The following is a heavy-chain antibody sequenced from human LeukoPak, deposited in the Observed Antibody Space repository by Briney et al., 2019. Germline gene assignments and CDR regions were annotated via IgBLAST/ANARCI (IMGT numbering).Heavy chain of an antibody. Sequence: SETLSLTCTVSGGSISSTSYYWGWFRRPPGNGLEWIGSIYYSGSTYYNPSLKSRVTISVETSKNQFSLKLSSVTAADTAVYYCARQTEWLRLLSFDYWGQGTLVTVSS. J-gene: IGHJ4*02. CDR1: GGSISSTSYY. CDR2: IYYSGST. V-gene: IGHV4-39*01. D-gene: IGHD5-12*01. CDR3: ARQTEWLRLLSFDY.